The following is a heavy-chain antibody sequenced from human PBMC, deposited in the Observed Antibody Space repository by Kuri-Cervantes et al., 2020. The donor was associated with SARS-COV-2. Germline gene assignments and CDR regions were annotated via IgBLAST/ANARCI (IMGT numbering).Heavy chain of an antibody. CDR2: ISGSGGST. D-gene: IGHD6-19*01. CDR1: GFTFSSYA. V-gene: IGHV3-23*01. Sequence: GGSLRLSCAASGFTFSSYAMSWVRQAPGKGLEWVSAISGSGGSTYYADSVKGRFTISRDNAKNSLYLQMNSLRAEDTAVYYCAREVDSSGPPDVWGQGTTVTVSS. CDR3: AREVDSSGPPDV. J-gene: IGHJ6*02.